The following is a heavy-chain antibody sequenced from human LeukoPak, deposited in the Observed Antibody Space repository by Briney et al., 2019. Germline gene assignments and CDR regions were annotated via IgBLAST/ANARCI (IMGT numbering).Heavy chain of an antibody. Sequence: SETLSLTCTVSGGSISSSTFYWGWIRQPPGKGLEWIGTIYYSGSTFYNPSLKSRVTISVDTSKNQFSLKLRSVTAADTAVYYCARISSSNWYNERGAFDVWGQGTMVTVSS. CDR3: ARISSSNWYNERGAFDV. J-gene: IGHJ3*01. D-gene: IGHD6-13*01. V-gene: IGHV4-39*07. CDR1: GGSISSSTFY. CDR2: IYYSGST.